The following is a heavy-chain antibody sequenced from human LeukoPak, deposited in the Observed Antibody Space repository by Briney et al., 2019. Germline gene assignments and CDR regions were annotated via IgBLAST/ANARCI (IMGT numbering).Heavy chain of an antibody. CDR3: AKEGLRWLDY. V-gene: IGHV3-30*18. CDR1: GFSFSSYG. J-gene: IGHJ4*02. Sequence: GGSLRLSCAASGFSFSSYGMHWVRQAPGKGLEWVAVISYDGSNKYYADSVKGRFTISRDNSKNTLYLQMNSLRAEDTAVYYCAKEGLRWLDYWGQGTLVTVSS. CDR2: ISYDGSNK. D-gene: IGHD4-23*01.